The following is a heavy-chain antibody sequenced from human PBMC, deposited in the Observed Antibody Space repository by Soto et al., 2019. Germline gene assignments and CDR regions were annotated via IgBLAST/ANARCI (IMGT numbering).Heavy chain of an antibody. Sequence: GGSLRLSCAASGFTFSSYAMSWVRQAPGKGLEWVSAISGSGGSTYYADSVKGRFTISRDNSKNTLYLQMNSLRAEDTAVYYCAKDVVGGYDSNYFDYWGQGTLVTVSS. D-gene: IGHD5-12*01. CDR3: AKDVVGGYDSNYFDY. J-gene: IGHJ4*02. CDR2: ISGSGGST. CDR1: GFTFSSYA. V-gene: IGHV3-23*01.